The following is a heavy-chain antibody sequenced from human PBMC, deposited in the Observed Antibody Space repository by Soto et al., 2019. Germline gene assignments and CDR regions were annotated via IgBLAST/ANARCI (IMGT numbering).Heavy chain of an antibody. CDR2: ISYDGSNK. CDR3: AKPTYYYDSSGYSPLDY. CDR1: GFPSSGYA. Sequence: GGSLSLSCAPSGFPSSGYAIHWVRQAPGKGLEWVAVISYDGSNKYYADSVKGRFTISRDNSKNTLYLQMNSLRAEDTAVYYCAKPTYYYDSSGYSPLDYWGQGTLVTVSS. J-gene: IGHJ4*02. V-gene: IGHV3-30*18. D-gene: IGHD3-22*01.